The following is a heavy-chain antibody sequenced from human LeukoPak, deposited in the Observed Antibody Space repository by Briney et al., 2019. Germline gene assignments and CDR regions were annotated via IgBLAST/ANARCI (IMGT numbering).Heavy chain of an antibody. J-gene: IGHJ4*02. CDR3: ARETTNWAYFDH. CDR1: GFTFSSYW. D-gene: IGHD2-8*01. CDR2: IYSGGTT. V-gene: IGHV3-53*01. Sequence: GGSLRLSCAASGFTFSSYWMHWVRQAPGMGLEWVSVIYSGGTTYYADSVKGRFTISTDNSRNTVDLQMKSLRVDDTAVYYCARETTNWAYFDHWGQGTLVTVSS.